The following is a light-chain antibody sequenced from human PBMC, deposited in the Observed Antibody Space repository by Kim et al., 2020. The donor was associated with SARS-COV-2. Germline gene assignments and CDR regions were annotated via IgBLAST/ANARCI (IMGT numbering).Light chain of an antibody. CDR3: QVWDSSSDLGV. J-gene: IGLJ3*02. CDR2: YDS. Sequence: AHGKTARITCGGNNSGSKSVHWYQQKPGQAPVLVIYYDSDRPSGIPERFSGSNSGNTATLTISRVEAGDEADYYCQVWDSSSDLGVFGGGTQLTVL. V-gene: IGLV3-21*04. CDR1: NSGSKS.